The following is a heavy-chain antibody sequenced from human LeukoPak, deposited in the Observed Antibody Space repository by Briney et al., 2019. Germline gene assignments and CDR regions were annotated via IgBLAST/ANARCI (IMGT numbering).Heavy chain of an antibody. J-gene: IGHJ6*03. CDR2: ISSRGTFV. Sequence: GGSLRLSCTASGFTFSTYSMNWVRQAPGKGLEWVSSISSRGTFVDYADSVKGRFTISRDNANNSLYLQMNSLRAEDMAIYYCAKDYGSGLFGYYYMDVWGKGTTVTVSS. CDR3: AKDYGSGLFGYYYMDV. CDR1: GFTFSTYS. V-gene: IGHV3-21*01. D-gene: IGHD3-10*01.